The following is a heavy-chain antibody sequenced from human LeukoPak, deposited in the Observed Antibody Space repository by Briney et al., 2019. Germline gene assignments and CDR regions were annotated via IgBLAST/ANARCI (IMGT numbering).Heavy chain of an antibody. D-gene: IGHD3-22*01. Sequence: SETLSLTCTVSGGSISGYYWSWIRQPPGKGLEWIGYIYYSGSTNYNPSLKSRVTISVDTSKNQFSLKLSSVTAADTAVYYCARAVGYYDSSGYHNWFDPWGQGTLVTVSS. CDR3: ARAVGYYDSSGYHNWFDP. J-gene: IGHJ5*02. CDR1: GGSISGYY. CDR2: IYYSGST. V-gene: IGHV4-59*01.